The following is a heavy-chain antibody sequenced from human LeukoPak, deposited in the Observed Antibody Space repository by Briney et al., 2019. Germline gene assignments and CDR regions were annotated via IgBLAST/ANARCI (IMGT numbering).Heavy chain of an antibody. D-gene: IGHD3-10*01. CDR3: ARGGTPPYYYGSGSQLLGWFDP. CDR2: IVVGSGTT. V-gene: IGHV1-58*01. Sequence: SVRVSCKASGFTFSTSAVQWVRQARGQRLEWIGWIVVGSGTTNYAQSLQGRLTITRDMSTSTAYMELRSLRSDDTAVYYCARGGTPPYYYGSGSQLLGWFDPWGQGTLVTVSS. CDR1: GFTFSTSA. J-gene: IGHJ5*02.